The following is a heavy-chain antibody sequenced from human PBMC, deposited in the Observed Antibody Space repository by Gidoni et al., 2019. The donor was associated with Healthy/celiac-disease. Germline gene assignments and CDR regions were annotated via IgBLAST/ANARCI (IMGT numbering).Heavy chain of an antibody. CDR1: GFTFSSYG. Sequence: QVQLVESGGGVVQPGRSLRLSCAASGFTFSSYGLHWVRQAPGKGLEWVAVIWYDGSNKYYADSVKGRFTISRDNSKNTLYLQMNSLRAEDTAVYYCASSPRRAAAGTSHYYYGMDVWGQGTTVTVSS. CDR2: IWYDGSNK. J-gene: IGHJ6*02. V-gene: IGHV3-33*01. D-gene: IGHD6-13*01. CDR3: ASSPRRAAAGTSHYYYGMDV.